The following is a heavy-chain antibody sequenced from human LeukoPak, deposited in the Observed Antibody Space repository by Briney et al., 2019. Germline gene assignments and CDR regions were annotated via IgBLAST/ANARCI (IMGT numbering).Heavy chain of an antibody. V-gene: IGHV4-59*08. J-gene: IGHJ4*02. CDR2: IYYSGST. CDR1: GGSISSYY. Sequence: PSETLSLTCTVSGGSISSYYWSWIRQPPGKGLEWIGYIYYSGSTNYYPSLKSRVTISVDTSKNQFSLKLSSVTAADTAVYYCARHNARAYYFDYWGQGTLVTVSS. D-gene: IGHD2-8*01. CDR3: ARHNARAYYFDY.